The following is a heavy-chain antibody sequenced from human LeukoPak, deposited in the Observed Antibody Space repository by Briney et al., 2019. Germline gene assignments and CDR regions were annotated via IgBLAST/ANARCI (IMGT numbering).Heavy chain of an antibody. CDR2: ISGSGGGT. Sequence: GGSLRLSCAASGFTFSIYAMNWVRQAPGKGLEWVSAISGSGGGTYYADSVKGRFTISRDNSKNTLYLQMNSLRAEDTAVYYCAKEEPLVTMVRGVISWFDPWGQGTLVTVSS. CDR1: GFTFSIYA. CDR3: AKEEPLVTMVRGVISWFDP. D-gene: IGHD3-10*01. V-gene: IGHV3-23*01. J-gene: IGHJ5*02.